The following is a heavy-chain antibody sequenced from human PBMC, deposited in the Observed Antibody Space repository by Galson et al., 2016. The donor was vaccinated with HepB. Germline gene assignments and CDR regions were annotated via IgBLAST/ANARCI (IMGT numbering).Heavy chain of an antibody. J-gene: IGHJ4*02. CDR3: ARDFRPYCGGDCSLVFDY. CDR2: ISYDEINK. V-gene: IGHV3-30*04. Sequence: SLRLSCAASGFSFSTYAMHWVRQAPGKGLEWVAVISYDEINKYYAESLKGRFIISRDNSNNTLYLQMNSLSAEDTALYYCARDFRPYCGGDCSLVFDYWGRGTMVTVSS. D-gene: IGHD2-21*02. CDR1: GFSFSTYA.